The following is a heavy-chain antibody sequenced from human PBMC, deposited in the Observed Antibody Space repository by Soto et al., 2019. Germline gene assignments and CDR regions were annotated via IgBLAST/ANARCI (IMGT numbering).Heavy chain of an antibody. CDR3: ARDPSPAIAAAGTDYGMDV. V-gene: IGHV1-2*04. CDR1: GYTFTGYY. D-gene: IGHD6-13*01. CDR2: INPNSGGT. Sequence: QVQLVQSGAEVKKPGASVKVSCKASGYTFTGYYMHWVRQAPGQGLEWMGWINPNSGGTNYAQKFQGWVTMTRDTSISTDYMELSRLRSDDTAVYYCARDPSPAIAAAGTDYGMDVWGQGTTVTVSS. J-gene: IGHJ6*02.